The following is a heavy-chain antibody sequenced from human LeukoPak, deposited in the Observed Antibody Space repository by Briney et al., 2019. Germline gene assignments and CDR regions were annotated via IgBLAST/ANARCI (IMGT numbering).Heavy chain of an antibody. V-gene: IGHV3-30-3*01. CDR2: ISYDGSNK. D-gene: IGHD4-11*01. CDR3: ARADSSPFDY. Sequence: PGGSLRLSCAASRFTFSSYAMHWVRQAPGKGLEWVAVISYDGSNKYYADSVKGRFTISRDNSKNTLYLQMNSLRAEDTAVYYCARADSSPFDYWGQGTLVTVSS. CDR1: RFTFSSYA. J-gene: IGHJ4*02.